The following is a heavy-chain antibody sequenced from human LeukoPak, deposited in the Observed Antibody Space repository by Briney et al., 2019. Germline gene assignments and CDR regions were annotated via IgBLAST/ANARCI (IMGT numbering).Heavy chain of an antibody. V-gene: IGHV3-21*01. Sequence: PGGSLRLSCAASGFTFSSYAMSWVRQAPGKGLEWVSSITSSSSYTFYADSVKGRFTISRDNAKSSLYLQMNSLRAEDTAIYYCARDPYNGNYGDSYYYYMDVWGKGTTVTISS. J-gene: IGHJ6*03. D-gene: IGHD1-26*01. CDR2: ITSSSSYT. CDR1: GFTFSSYA. CDR3: ARDPYNGNYGDSYYYYMDV.